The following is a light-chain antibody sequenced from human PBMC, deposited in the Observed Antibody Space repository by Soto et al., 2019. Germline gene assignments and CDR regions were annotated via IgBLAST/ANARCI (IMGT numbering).Light chain of an antibody. CDR2: AAS. CDR3: QKYNSAPRA. J-gene: IGKJ1*01. V-gene: IGKV1-27*01. CDR1: QGISNY. Sequence: DIQMTQSPSSLSASVGDRVTITSRASQGISNYLAWYQQKPGKVPKLLIYAASTLQSGVPCRFSGSGSGTDFTLTISSLQPEDVATYYCQKYNSAPRAFGQGTKVEIK.